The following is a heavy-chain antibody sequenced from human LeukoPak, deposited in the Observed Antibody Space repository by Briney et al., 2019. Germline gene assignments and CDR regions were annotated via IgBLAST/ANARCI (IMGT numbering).Heavy chain of an antibody. Sequence: GGSLRLSCAASGFTVSSNYMSWVRQAPGKGLEWVSVIYRDGSTYNSDSVKGRFTISRDNSKNTLYLQMNSLRAEDTAVYYCAREGSQGSGSYFGYWGQGTLVTVSS. CDR1: GFTVSSNY. CDR2: IYRDGST. CDR3: AREGSQGSGSYFGY. D-gene: IGHD3-10*01. V-gene: IGHV3-66*01. J-gene: IGHJ4*02.